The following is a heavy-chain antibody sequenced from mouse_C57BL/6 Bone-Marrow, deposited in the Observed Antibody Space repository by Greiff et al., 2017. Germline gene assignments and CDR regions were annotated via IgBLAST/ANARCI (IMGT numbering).Heavy chain of an antibody. V-gene: IGHV5-6*02. CDR1: GFTFSSYG. CDR2: ISSGGSYT. J-gene: IGHJ3*01. D-gene: IGHD2-5*01. Sequence: EVKLVESGGDLVKPGGSLKLSCAASGFTFSSYGMSWVRQTPDKRLEWVATISSGGSYTYYPDSVKGRFTISRDNAKNTLYLQMSSLKSEDTAMYYCARCRLYYSNPWFAYWGQGTLVTVSA. CDR3: ARCRLYYSNPWFAY.